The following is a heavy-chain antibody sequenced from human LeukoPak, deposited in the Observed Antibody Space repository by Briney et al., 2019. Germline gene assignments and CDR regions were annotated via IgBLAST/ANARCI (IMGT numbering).Heavy chain of an antibody. Sequence: QSRGSLRLSCAASGFTFSRYSMNWVRQAPGKGLEWVAVISYDGSNKYYADSVKGRFTISRDNSKNTLYLQMNSLRAEDTAVYYCAKDRSWKVATIWGGPRGPRVDYWGQGTLVTDSS. CDR1: GFTFSRYS. CDR2: ISYDGSNK. CDR3: AKDRSWKVATIWGGPRGPRVDY. D-gene: IGHD5-12*01. J-gene: IGHJ4*02. V-gene: IGHV3-30*18.